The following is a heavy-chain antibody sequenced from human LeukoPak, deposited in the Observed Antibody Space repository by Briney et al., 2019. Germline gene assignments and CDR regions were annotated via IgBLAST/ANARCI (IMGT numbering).Heavy chain of an antibody. CDR1: GGSFSGYY. CDR2: ISHSGST. Sequence: PETLSLTCAVYGGSFSGYYWSWIRQPPGKGLEWIGEISHSGSTNYNPSLKSRVTISVDTSKNQFSLKLSSVTAADTAVYYCARRLLNSISVDAEYFQHWGQGTLVTVSS. D-gene: IGHD4-11*01. CDR3: ARRLLNSISVDAEYFQH. J-gene: IGHJ1*01. V-gene: IGHV4-34*01.